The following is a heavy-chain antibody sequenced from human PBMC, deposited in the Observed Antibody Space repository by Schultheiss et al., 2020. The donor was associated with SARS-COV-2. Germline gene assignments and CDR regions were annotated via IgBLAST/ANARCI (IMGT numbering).Heavy chain of an antibody. CDR3: ARGGREDQRLVRDFYGLDV. CDR2: IDNDGSTT. J-gene: IGHJ6*02. V-gene: IGHV3-74*01. Sequence: GGSLRLSCVASGFEEYGLTFDNYAFHWVRQAPGKGLEWVSRIDNDGSTTNYADSVKGRFTISRDNAKNTLYLQMNSLRAGDTAVYYCARGGREDQRLVRDFYGLDVWGQGTTVTVSS. CDR1: GFEEYGLTFDNYA. D-gene: IGHD3-10*01.